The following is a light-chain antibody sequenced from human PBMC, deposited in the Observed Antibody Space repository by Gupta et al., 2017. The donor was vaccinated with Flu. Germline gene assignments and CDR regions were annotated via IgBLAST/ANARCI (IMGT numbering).Light chain of an antibody. CDR2: GAS. Sequence: DIVMTQSPATLSVSPGERATLSCRASQSVSTNLAWYQQKPGQAPRLIIYGASTSATGIPARFSGSGDAXEFTLTXSRRQYEDFAVYYEHQDNSSITFGXGTKVDIK. CDR1: QSVSTN. CDR3: HQDNSSIT. J-gene: IGKJ3*01. V-gene: IGKV3-15*01.